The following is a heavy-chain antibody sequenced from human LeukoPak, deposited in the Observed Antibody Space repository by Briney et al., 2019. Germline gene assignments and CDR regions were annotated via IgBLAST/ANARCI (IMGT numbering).Heavy chain of an antibody. V-gene: IGHV5-51*01. CDR2: IDPRDSDT. CDR1: GYTFTSYW. CDR3: ARSRWFGELSGNYFDY. Sequence: GEALKISCKGSGYTFTSYWIGWVRQMPGKGLEGIGIIDPRDSDTRYSPSFEGQVVISADKSINTAYLQWSRLKASDSAMSYCARSRWFGELSGNYFDYWGPGTLVTVSS. J-gene: IGHJ4*02. D-gene: IGHD3-10*01.